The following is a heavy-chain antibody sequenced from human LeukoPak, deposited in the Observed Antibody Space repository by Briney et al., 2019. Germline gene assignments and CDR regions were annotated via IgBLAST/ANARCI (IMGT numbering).Heavy chain of an antibody. Sequence: SETLSLTCTASGGSISSSSYYWGWIRQPPGKGLEWIGNIYYSGSTYYNPSLKSRVTISVDTPKNQLSLKLSSVTAADTAVYYCASFSSGRYYRLRHYDYWGQGTLVTVSS. CDR2: IYYSGST. J-gene: IGHJ4*02. CDR3: ASFSSGRYYRLRHYDY. CDR1: GGSISSSSYY. V-gene: IGHV4-39*01. D-gene: IGHD3-22*01.